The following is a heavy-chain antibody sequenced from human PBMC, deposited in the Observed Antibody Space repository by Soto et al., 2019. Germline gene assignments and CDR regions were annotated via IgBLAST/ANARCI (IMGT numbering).Heavy chain of an antibody. CDR1: GDSVSSGNHY. J-gene: IGHJ4*02. Sequence: LSLTCTVSGDSVSSGNHYWSWIRQPPGKELEWIGYIYYSGSTTYNPSLKSRLTTSVDRSKNQFTLQLTSVTVADTAVYYCATSYGNAWYTYWGQGTQVTVSS. CDR3: ATSYGNAWYTY. CDR2: IYYSGST. V-gene: IGHV4-61*01. D-gene: IGHD6-13*01.